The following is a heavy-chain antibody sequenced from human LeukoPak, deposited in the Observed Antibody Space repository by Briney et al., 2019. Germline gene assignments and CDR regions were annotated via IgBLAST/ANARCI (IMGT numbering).Heavy chain of an antibody. J-gene: IGHJ6*04. CDR2: ISARGTLT. D-gene: IGHD6-25*01. CDR1: GFTFSSYE. V-gene: IGHV3-48*03. Sequence: PVWSLRLSCAASGFTFSSYEMNWLRQAPGRGGEWISYISARGTLTHYADYVECQYTISRDNAKNSLYLQMNSLRAEDTAVYYCARDGTPIHSSGWVYMDVWGKGTTVTISS. CDR3: ARDGTPIHSSGWVYMDV.